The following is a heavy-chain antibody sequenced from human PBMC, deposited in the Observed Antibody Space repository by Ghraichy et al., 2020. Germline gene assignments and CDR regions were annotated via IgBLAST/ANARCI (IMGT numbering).Heavy chain of an antibody. Sequence: SQTLSLTCAVYGGSLSGYYWSWIRQPPGKGLEWIGEINYSGSTNYNPSLKSRVTLSVDTSRNRFSLKLSSVTAADSAVYYCARVVGVIEPVSYGLDVWGQGTTVTVSS. J-gene: IGHJ6*02. D-gene: IGHD2-2*01. CDR2: INYSGST. V-gene: IGHV4-34*01. CDR1: GGSLSGYY. CDR3: ARVVGVIEPVSYGLDV.